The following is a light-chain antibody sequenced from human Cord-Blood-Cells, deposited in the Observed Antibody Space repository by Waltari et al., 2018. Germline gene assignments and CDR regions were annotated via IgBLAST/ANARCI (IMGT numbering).Light chain of an antibody. V-gene: IGKV3-15*01. Sequence: EIVMTQSPATLSVSPGERATLSCRASQSVSSNLAWYQQKLGQAPRLLIYGASTRATGIPARFSGSGSGTEFTLTISSLQSEDFAVYYCQQYNNWPRTFGQGTKLEIK. CDR2: GAS. CDR1: QSVSSN. CDR3: QQYNNWPRT. J-gene: IGKJ2*01.